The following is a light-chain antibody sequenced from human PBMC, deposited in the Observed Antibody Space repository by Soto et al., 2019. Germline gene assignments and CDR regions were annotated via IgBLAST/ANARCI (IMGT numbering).Light chain of an antibody. CDR3: GTWDSSLSAGQV. CDR1: SSNIGNNY. Sequence: QSVLTQPPSVSAAPGQKVTISCSGSSSNIGNNYVSWYQQLPGTAPKLLIYENNKRPSGIPDRFSGSKSGTSATLGITGLPTGDEADYYCGTWDSSLSAGQVFGGGTQLTVL. V-gene: IGLV1-51*02. CDR2: ENN. J-gene: IGLJ3*02.